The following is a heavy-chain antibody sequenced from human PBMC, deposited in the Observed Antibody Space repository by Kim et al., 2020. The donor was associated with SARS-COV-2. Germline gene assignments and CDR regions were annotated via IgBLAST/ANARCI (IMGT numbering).Heavy chain of an antibody. V-gene: IGHV1-2*04. J-gene: IGHJ4*02. CDR3: ARDGSGYDYVWESCRSASSLVY. CDR2: INPRTGST. Sequence: ASVKVSCKASGYTFTNYYIHWVRQAPGQGLEWMGWINPRTGSTEYVQKFEDWVTMTRDTSISTVYMELSRLRSDDTAMYFCARDGSGYDYVWESCRSASSLVYWGQGALITVSS. D-gene: IGHD3-16*02. CDR1: GYTFTNYY.